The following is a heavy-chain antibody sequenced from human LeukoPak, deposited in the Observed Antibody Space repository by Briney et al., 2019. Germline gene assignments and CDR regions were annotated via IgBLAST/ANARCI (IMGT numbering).Heavy chain of an antibody. Sequence: GGSLRLSCAASGFTFSSYDMHWVRQATGKGLEWVSAISTAGDTYYPGSVKGRFTISRENAKNSLYLQMNSLRAGDTAVYYCARGKYFYDSSGYYDYWGQGTLVTVSS. CDR3: ARGKYFYDSSGYYDY. CDR2: ISTAGDT. CDR1: GFTFSSYD. V-gene: IGHV3-13*01. D-gene: IGHD3-22*01. J-gene: IGHJ4*02.